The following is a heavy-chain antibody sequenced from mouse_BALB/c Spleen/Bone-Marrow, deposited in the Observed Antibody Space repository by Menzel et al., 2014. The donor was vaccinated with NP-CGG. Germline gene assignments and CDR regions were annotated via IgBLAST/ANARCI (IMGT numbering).Heavy chain of an antibody. V-gene: IGHV5-17*02. CDR2: ISSGSSTI. CDR3: ARDEDYAMDY. CDR1: GFTFSSFG. J-gene: IGHJ4*01. Sequence: EVKLVESGGGLVQPGGSRKLSCAASGFTFSSFGMHWVRPAPEKGLEWVAYISSGSSTIYYADTVKGRFTISRDNPKNTLFLQMTSLRSEDTAMYYCARDEDYAMDYWGQGTSVTVSS.